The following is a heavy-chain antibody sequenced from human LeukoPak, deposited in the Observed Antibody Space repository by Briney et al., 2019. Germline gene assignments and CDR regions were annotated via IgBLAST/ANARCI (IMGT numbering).Heavy chain of an antibody. V-gene: IGHV1-18*01. CDR3: ARAASGITIFGVVMGDSYGMDV. Sequence: GASVKVSCKASGYTFTSYGISWVRQVPGQGLEWMGWISAYNGNANYAQKVQGRVTMTTDTSTSTAYMELRGLRSDDTAVYYCARAASGITIFGVVMGDSYGMDVWGQGTTVTVSS. J-gene: IGHJ6*02. CDR2: ISAYNGNA. CDR1: GYTFTSYG. D-gene: IGHD3-3*01.